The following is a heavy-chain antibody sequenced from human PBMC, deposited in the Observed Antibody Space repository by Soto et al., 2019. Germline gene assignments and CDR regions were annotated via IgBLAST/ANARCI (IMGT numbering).Heavy chain of an antibody. CDR2: IWYDGSNK. CDR3: AREADSQTCFDY. J-gene: IGHJ4*02. Sequence: QVQLVESGGGVVQPGRSLRLSCAASGFTFSSYGMHWVRQAPGMGLEWVAVIWYDGSNKYYADSVKGRFTISRDNSKNTLYLQMNSLRAEDTAVYYCAREADSQTCFDYWGQGTLVTVSS. D-gene: IGHD2-15*01. CDR1: GFTFSSYG. V-gene: IGHV3-33*01.